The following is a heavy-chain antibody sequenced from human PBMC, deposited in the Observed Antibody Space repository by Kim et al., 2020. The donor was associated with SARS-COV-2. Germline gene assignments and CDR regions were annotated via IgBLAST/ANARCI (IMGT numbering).Heavy chain of an antibody. CDR1: GFTFNNYA. CDR3: AKDVGEGRIYFDH. D-gene: IGHD3-10*01. CDR2: ISGSGGTT. J-gene: IGHJ4*02. Sequence: GGSLRLSCAASGFTFNNYAMTWVRQAPGKRLEWVSSISGSGGTTYDADSVKGRFTISRDNSRNTLFLQMNNLRPDDTAMYYCAKDVGEGRIYFDHWGQGNLVTVSS. V-gene: IGHV3-23*01.